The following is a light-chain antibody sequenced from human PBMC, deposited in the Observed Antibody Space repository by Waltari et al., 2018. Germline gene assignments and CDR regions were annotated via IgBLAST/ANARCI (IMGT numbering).Light chain of an antibody. Sequence: QSVLTQPPSASGNPGQRVTIPCSGTRSKIGNNYVYWYQPLPGTAPTLLIYRNNQRPSGVPDRFSGSKSGTSASLAISGLRSEDEADYYCAVWDDSLSGRVFGGGTKVTVL. V-gene: IGLV1-47*01. CDR3: AVWDDSLSGRV. CDR1: RSKIGNNY. J-gene: IGLJ3*02. CDR2: RNN.